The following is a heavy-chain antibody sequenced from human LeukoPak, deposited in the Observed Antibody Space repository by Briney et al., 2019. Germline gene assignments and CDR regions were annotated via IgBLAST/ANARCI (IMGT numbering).Heavy chain of an antibody. D-gene: IGHD3-3*01. J-gene: IGHJ4*02. CDR2: ISSSSSYI. V-gene: IGHV3-21*01. Sequence: PGGSLRLSCAASGFTFSSYSMNWVRQAPGKGLEWVSSISSSSSYIYYADSVEGRFTISRDNAKNSLYLQMNSLRAEDTAVYYCAREDRSWYYDFWSGPRDFDYWGQGTLVTVSS. CDR1: GFTFSSYS. CDR3: AREDRSWYYDFWSGPRDFDY.